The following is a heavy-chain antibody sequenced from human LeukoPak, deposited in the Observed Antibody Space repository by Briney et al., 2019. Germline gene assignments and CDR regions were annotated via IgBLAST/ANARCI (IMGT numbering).Heavy chain of an antibody. CDR1: GFTFTTYW. D-gene: IGHD3-10*01. Sequence: GESLRLSCEASGFTFTTYWLGWVRQPPGKGLEWVANIKQGGSEKNYVDSVKGRFTIARDDAKNSLYLQMNSLRAEDTAVYFCARDKGGMVPFDYWGQGTLVTVSS. CDR3: ARDKGGMVPFDY. V-gene: IGHV3-7*01. J-gene: IGHJ4*02. CDR2: IKQGGSEK.